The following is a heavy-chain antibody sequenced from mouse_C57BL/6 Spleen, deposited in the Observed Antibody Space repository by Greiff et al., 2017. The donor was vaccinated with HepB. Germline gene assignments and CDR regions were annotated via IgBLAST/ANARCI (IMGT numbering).Heavy chain of an antibody. CDR3: AREDYGNYGWFAY. D-gene: IGHD2-1*01. J-gene: IGHJ3*01. CDR2: IYPGSGST. V-gene: IGHV1-55*01. Sequence: QVQLQQPGAELVKPGASVKMSCKASGYTFTSYWITWVKQRPGQGLEWIGDIYPGSGSTNYNEKFKSKATLTVDTSSSTAYMQLSSLTSEDSAVYYGAREDYGNYGWFAYWGQGTLVTVSA. CDR1: GYTFTSYW.